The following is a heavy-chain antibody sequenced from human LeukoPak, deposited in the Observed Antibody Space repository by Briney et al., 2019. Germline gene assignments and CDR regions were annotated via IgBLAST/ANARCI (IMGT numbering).Heavy chain of an antibody. Sequence: SVKVSCKASGGTFSSYAISWVRQAPGQGLEWMGGIIPIFGTANYAQKFQGRVTITADESTSTAYMELSSLRSEDTAVYYCASSGSYYYDSSGFYYFDYWGQGTLVTVSS. CDR1: GGTFSSYA. V-gene: IGHV1-69*13. D-gene: IGHD3-22*01. CDR2: IIPIFGTA. CDR3: ASSGSYYYDSSGFYYFDY. J-gene: IGHJ4*02.